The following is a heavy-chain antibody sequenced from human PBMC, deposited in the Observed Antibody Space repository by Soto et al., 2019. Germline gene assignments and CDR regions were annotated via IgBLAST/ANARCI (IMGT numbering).Heavy chain of an antibody. J-gene: IGHJ4*02. V-gene: IGHV3-7*01. Sequence: GWSLRLSCAASGFTFIRYWMTWVRQAPGKGLEWVANIKQDGGEIYYVDSVKGRFTISRDNAENSLYLQMNSLRAEDTAVYYCARDPVCSGGSCYDYWGQGTLVTVSS. CDR2: IKQDGGEI. CDR1: GFTFIRYW. D-gene: IGHD2-15*01. CDR3: ARDPVCSGGSCYDY.